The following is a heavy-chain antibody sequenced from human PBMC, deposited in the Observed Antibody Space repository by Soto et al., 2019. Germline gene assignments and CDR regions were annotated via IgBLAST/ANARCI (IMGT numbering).Heavy chain of an antibody. V-gene: IGHV4-39*01. CDR3: ARSTNWFDP. D-gene: IGHD4-17*01. J-gene: IGHJ5*02. Sequence: SETLSLTCTVSGGSISSSSYYWGWIRQPPGKGLEWIGSIYYSGSTYYNPSLKSRVTISVDTSKNQFSLKLSSVTAADTAVYYCARSTNWFDPWGQGTLVTVSS. CDR2: IYYSGST. CDR1: GGSISSSSYY.